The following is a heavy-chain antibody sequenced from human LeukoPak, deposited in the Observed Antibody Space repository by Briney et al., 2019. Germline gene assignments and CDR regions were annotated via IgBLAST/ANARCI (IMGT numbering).Heavy chain of an antibody. J-gene: IGHJ4*02. V-gene: IGHV1-2*02. CDR3: ARLMYSSGWNGGDY. D-gene: IGHD6-19*01. CDR1: GYTFIGYY. CDR2: VNSNTGAT. Sequence: ASVKVSCWASGYTFIGYYIHWVRQAPGQGLEWMGWVNSNTGATRYAQKSEGRVTMTRDTSINTAYVELTSLRSDDTAVYYCARLMYSSGWNGGDYWGQGTLVTVSP.